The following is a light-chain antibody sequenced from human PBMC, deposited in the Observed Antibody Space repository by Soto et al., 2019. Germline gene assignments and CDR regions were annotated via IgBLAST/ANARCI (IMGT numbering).Light chain of an antibody. Sequence: QSVLTQPPSVSAAPGQKVIISCSGSSSNIGNNYVAWYQQLPGVAPKLLIYDNNKRPSGIPDRFSGSKSGTSATLGITGRQTGDEADYYCGTWDSSLSGGVFGGGTKLTVL. J-gene: IGLJ3*02. CDR1: SSNIGNNY. CDR2: DNN. CDR3: GTWDSSLSGGV. V-gene: IGLV1-51*01.